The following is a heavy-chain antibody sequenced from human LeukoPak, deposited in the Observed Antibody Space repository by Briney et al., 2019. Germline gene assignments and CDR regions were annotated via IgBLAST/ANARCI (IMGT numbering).Heavy chain of an antibody. J-gene: IGHJ4*02. V-gene: IGHV3-48*03. CDR2: ISSSGSTI. Sequence: GGSLRLSCAASGFTFSSYEMNWVRQAPGKGLEWVSYISSSGSTIYYADSVKGRFTISRDNAKNSLYLQMNSQRAEDTAVYYCARASKGGTYYDFWSGPHGGYFDYWGQGTLVTVSS. CDR3: ARASKGGTYYDFWSGPHGGYFDY. CDR1: GFTFSSYE. D-gene: IGHD3-3*01.